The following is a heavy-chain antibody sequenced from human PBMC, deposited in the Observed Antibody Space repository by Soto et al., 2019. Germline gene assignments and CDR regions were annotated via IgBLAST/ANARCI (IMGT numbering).Heavy chain of an antibody. J-gene: IGHJ6*02. V-gene: IGHV1-69*12. CDR3: ASNNNVLTGSYYYGMEV. CDR2: IIPIFGTA. D-gene: IGHD3-9*01. Sequence: QVQLVQSGAEVKKPGSSVKVSCKASGGTFSSYAISWVRQAPGQGLEWMGGIIPIFGTAHYAQKFQGRVTIIADESTSTADMELSSLRSEDTAVFYCASNNNVLTGSYYYGMEVWGQGTTVTVSS. CDR1: GGTFSSYA.